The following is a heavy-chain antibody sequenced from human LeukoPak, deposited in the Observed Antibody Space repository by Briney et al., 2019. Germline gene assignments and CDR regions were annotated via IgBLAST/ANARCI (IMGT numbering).Heavy chain of an antibody. Sequence: PRGSLRLSCAASGFTFSSFDMDWVRQPTGQGLEWASTIGTASDTYYPGSVEGRFTLSRDNAKNSLYLQMNSLTAGDTAVYYCARGPPRGKYYYMDVWGEGTTVTVSS. CDR3: ARGPPRGKYYYMDV. J-gene: IGHJ6*03. CDR2: IGTASDT. D-gene: IGHD1-1*01. CDR1: GFTFSSFD. V-gene: IGHV3-13*01.